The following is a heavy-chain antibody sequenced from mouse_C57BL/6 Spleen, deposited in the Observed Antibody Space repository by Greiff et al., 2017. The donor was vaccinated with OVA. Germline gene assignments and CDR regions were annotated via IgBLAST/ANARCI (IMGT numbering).Heavy chain of an antibody. Sequence: EVQVVESGGGLVKPGGSLKLSCAASGFTFSSYTMSWVRQTPEKRLEWVATISGGGGNTYYPDSVKGRFTISRDNAKNTLYLQMSSLRSEDTALYYCARHGTGPFAYWGQGTLVTVSA. J-gene: IGHJ3*01. CDR1: GFTFSSYT. CDR2: ISGGGGNT. D-gene: IGHD4-1*01. V-gene: IGHV5-9*01. CDR3: ARHGTGPFAY.